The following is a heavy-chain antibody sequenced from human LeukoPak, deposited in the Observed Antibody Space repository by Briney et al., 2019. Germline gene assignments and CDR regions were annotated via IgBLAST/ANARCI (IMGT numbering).Heavy chain of an antibody. J-gene: IGHJ5*02. Sequence: GGSLRLSCAASGFTFDDYAMHWVRQAPGKGLEWVSLISGDGGSTYYADSVKGRFTISRDNSKNSLYLQMNSLRTEDTALYYCTKDLGYCSGGSRYGSWFDPWGQGTLVTVSS. CDR1: GFTFDDYA. V-gene: IGHV3-43*02. CDR3: TKDLGYCSGGSRYGSWFDP. D-gene: IGHD2-15*01. CDR2: ISGDGGST.